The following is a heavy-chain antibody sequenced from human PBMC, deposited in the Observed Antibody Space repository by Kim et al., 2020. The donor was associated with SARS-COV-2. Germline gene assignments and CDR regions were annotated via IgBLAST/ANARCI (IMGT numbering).Heavy chain of an antibody. CDR1: GGSVDSVVSY. V-gene: IGHV4-61*08. D-gene: IGHD1-26*01. J-gene: IGHJ4*02. CDR3: ARLQPHEDVLGPSYCDY. CDR2: IDYSGTT. Sequence: SETLSLTCTVSGGSVDSVVSYWTWIRQSPGKGLEWIGHIDYSGTTDYNPSLKSRVTMSVDLSKNQFALKMNSVTAADTAVYYCARLQPHEDVLGPSYCDYWGQGILVTVSS.